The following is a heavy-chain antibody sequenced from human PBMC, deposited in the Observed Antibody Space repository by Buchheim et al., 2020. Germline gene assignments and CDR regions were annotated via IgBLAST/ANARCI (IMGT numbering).Heavy chain of an antibody. Sequence: EVQLVESGGVLVQPGGSLRLSCAASGFMFSTYWMSWVRQAPGKGLECVANIKQDGSEENYVDSVEGRFTISRDNAKNSLDLQMNSLRVEDTGVYFCVRASSTVRAYYYGMDVWGQGTT. CDR1: GFMFSTYW. CDR2: IKQDGSEE. J-gene: IGHJ6*02. CDR3: VRASSTVRAYYYGMDV. D-gene: IGHD4-11*01. V-gene: IGHV3-7*04.